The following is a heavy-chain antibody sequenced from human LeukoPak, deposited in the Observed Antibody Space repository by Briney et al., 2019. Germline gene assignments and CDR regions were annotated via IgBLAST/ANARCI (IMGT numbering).Heavy chain of an antibody. J-gene: IGHJ4*02. V-gene: IGHV3-23*01. CDR1: GFTFSSYA. D-gene: IGHD3-10*01. Sequence: EGSLRLSCAASGFTFSSYAMSWVRQAPGKGLEWVSAISGSGGSTYYADSVKGRFTISRDNSKNTLYLQMNSLRAEDTAVYYCAKGPTYYFDSGSHYTDHWGQGTLVTVSS. CDR2: ISGSGGST. CDR3: AKGPTYYFDSGSHYTDH.